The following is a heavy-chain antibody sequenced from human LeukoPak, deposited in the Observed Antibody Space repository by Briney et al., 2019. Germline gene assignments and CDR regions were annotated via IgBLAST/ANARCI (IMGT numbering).Heavy chain of an antibody. V-gene: IGHV3-30*02. Sequence: PGGSLRLSCAASGFTFSSYGMHRVRQAPGKGLEWVAFIRYDGSNKYYADSVKGRFTISRDNSKNTLYLQMNSLRAEDTAVYYCAKEKDIVVVPAAQPFDPWGQGTLVTVSS. J-gene: IGHJ5*02. CDR3: AKEKDIVVVPAAQPFDP. CDR2: IRYDGSNK. CDR1: GFTFSSYG. D-gene: IGHD2-2*01.